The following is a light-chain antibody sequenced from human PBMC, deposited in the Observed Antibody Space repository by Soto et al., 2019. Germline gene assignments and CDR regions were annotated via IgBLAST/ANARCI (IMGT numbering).Light chain of an antibody. CDR2: ATS. CDR3: KQYGSSSWT. J-gene: IGKJ1*01. V-gene: IGKV3-20*01. CDR1: QSVSSSY. Sequence: EIVLTQSPGTLSLSPGEGATLSCRASQSVSSSYLAWYQQKPGQPPRLVMYATSSRATGIPARFSGSGSGTDFTLTISRLEPEDFAVYYCKQYGSSSWTFGQGTKVDIK.